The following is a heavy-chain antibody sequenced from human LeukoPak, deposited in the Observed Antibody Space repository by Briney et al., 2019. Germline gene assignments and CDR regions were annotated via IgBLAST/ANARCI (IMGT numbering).Heavy chain of an antibody. D-gene: IGHD6-6*01. Sequence: ASVKVSCKASGYTFTSYGISWVRQAPGQRLEWMGWISAYNGNTKYAQKLQDRVTMTTDTSTTTAYMEVRSLTSDDTAVYYCARGSPMPQKQLVRHFDSCGQGTLVIVSS. CDR1: GYTFTSYG. CDR2: ISAYNGNT. CDR3: ARGSPMPQKQLVRHFDS. J-gene: IGHJ4*02. V-gene: IGHV1-18*01.